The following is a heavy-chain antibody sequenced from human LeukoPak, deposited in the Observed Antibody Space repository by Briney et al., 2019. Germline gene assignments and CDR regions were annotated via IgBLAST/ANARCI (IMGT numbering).Heavy chain of an antibody. J-gene: IGHJ4*02. V-gene: IGHV3-33*01. CDR3: ARDRYSGYDFSSDY. CDR1: GFTFSSYG. Sequence: GGSLRLSRAASGFTFSSYGMHWVRQAPGKGLEGVAVIWYDGSNKYYADSVKGRFTISRDNSKNTLYLQMNSLRAEDTAVYYCARDRYSGYDFSSDYWGQGTLVTVSS. CDR2: IWYDGSNK. D-gene: IGHD5-12*01.